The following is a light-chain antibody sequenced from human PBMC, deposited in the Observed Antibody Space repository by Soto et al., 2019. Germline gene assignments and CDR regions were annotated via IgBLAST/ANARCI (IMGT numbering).Light chain of an antibody. V-gene: IGLV2-14*01. Sequence: QSALTQPASVSGSPGQSITISCTGTASDVGGYDYVSWYQQHPGTAPKLMIYEVTNRPSGVSERFSGSTSGNTASLSIYGLQAEDEADYFSGVYSSGNTYVFGTGTKLTVL. CDR2: EVT. J-gene: IGLJ1*01. CDR3: GVYSSGNTYV. CDR1: ASDVGGYDY.